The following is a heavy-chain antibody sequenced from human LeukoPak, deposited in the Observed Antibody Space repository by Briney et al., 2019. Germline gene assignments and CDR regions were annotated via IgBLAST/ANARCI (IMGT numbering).Heavy chain of an antibody. CDR3: ARRSSGWSFDY. V-gene: IGHV3-53*01. CDR1: GFTFSSYG. CDR2: IYSGGST. D-gene: IGHD6-19*01. J-gene: IGHJ4*02. Sequence: GGSLRLSCAASGFTFSSYGMHWVRQAPGKGLEWVSVIYSGGSTYYADSVKGRFTISRDNSKNTLYLQMNSLRAEDTAVYYCARRSSGWSFDYWGRGTLVTVSS.